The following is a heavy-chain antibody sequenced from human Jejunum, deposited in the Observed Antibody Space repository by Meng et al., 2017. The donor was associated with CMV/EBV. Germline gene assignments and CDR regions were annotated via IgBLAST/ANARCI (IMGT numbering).Heavy chain of an antibody. CDR1: GFSFSSFG. J-gene: IGHJ6*02. Sequence: GFSFSSFGRHWVRQAPGKGLEWVAFTRYDGQNKYYLDSVKGRFTISKDNSKNTLYLQMSSLRPEDTGIYYCANFPSSAYYSEMDVWGQGTTVTVSS. CDR3: ANFPSSAYYSEMDV. CDR2: TRYDGQNK. V-gene: IGHV3-30*02.